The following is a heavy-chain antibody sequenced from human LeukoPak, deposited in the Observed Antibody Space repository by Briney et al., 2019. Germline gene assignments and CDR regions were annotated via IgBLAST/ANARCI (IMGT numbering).Heavy chain of an antibody. Sequence: GGSLRLSCAGSEFTFSSYAMSWVRQAPGKGLEWVSAISGGGDSTYYADSVKGRFTISRANSKSTIYLQMNSLRAEDTAVYYCAKDVCGNYCSLDMWGQGTMVTVSS. J-gene: IGHJ3*02. V-gene: IGHV3-23*01. CDR1: EFTFSSYA. CDR2: ISGGGDST. CDR3: AKDVCGNYCSLDM. D-gene: IGHD1-26*01.